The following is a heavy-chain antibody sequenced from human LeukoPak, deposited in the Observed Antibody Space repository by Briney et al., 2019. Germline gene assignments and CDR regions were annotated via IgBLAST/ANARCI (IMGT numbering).Heavy chain of an antibody. J-gene: IGHJ6*02. Sequence: GGSLRLSCAASGFTFDDYAMHWVRQAPGKGLEWVSGISWNSGSIGYADSVKGRFTISRDNAKNSLYLQMNSLRAEGTALYYCAKDRAAGTDYYYYGMDVWGQGTTVTVSS. CDR2: ISWNSGSI. V-gene: IGHV3-9*01. CDR3: AKDRAAGTDYYYYGMDV. D-gene: IGHD6-13*01. CDR1: GFTFDDYA.